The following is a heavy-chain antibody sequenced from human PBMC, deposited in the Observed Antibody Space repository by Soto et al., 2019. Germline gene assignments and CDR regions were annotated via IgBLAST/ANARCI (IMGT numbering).Heavy chain of an antibody. J-gene: IGHJ2*01. V-gene: IGHV1-69*01. CDR1: GGTFSSYA. Sequence: QVQLVQSGAEVKKPGSSVKVSCKASGGTFSSYAISWVRQATGQGLEWMGGIIPIFGTANYAQKFQGRVTITADESTSTAYMELSSLRSEDTAVYYCASGDYDSSGYSVYWYFDLWGRGTLVTVSS. CDR3: ASGDYDSSGYSVYWYFDL. CDR2: IIPIFGTA. D-gene: IGHD3-22*01.